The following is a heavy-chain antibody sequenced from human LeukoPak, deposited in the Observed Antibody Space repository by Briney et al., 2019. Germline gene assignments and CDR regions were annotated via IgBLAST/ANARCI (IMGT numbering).Heavy chain of an antibody. CDR1: GGSISSSSYY. CDR3: ARMYYYDSSGYYSPGCYFDP. Sequence: SETLSLTCTVSGGSISSSSYYWGWIRQPPGKGLEWIGSIYYSGSTYYNPSLKSRVTISIDTTKNQFSLKLSSVTAADTAVYYCARMYYYDSSGYYSPGCYFDPWGQGTLVTVSS. J-gene: IGHJ5*02. D-gene: IGHD3-22*01. CDR2: IYYSGST. V-gene: IGHV4-39*07.